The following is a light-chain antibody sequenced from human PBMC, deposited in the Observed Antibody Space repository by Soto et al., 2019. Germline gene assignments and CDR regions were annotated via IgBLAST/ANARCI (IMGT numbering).Light chain of an antibody. CDR1: QSIGGR. CDR2: DAS. CDR3: QQFSAYPWT. J-gene: IGKJ1*01. Sequence: DIQMTQSPSTLSASVGDRVTITCRASQSIGGRLAWYQQLPGKAPKLLIYDASTLERGVPSSFSASGSGTEFALTSSSLQPDDFATYHCQQFSAYPWTFGQGTKVEIK. V-gene: IGKV1-5*01.